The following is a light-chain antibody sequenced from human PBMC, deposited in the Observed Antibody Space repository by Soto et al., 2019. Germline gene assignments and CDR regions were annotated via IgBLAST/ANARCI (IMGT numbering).Light chain of an antibody. V-gene: IGLV2-14*01. Sequence: QSAMTQPASVSGSPGQSLTISCTGTSSDVGFYNYVSWYQHHPGKAPKLMIYEVSNRPSGVSNRFSGSKSGNTASLTISGLQAEDEADYYCSSYTTSTTLVVFGGGTKLTVL. CDR2: EVS. CDR1: SSDVGFYNY. CDR3: SSYTTSTTLVV. J-gene: IGLJ2*01.